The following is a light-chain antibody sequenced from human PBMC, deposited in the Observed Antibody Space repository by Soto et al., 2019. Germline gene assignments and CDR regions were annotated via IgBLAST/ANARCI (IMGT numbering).Light chain of an antibody. J-gene: IGLJ2*01. CDR2: DVS. V-gene: IGLV2-14*03. CDR3: SSYTSTDSLI. Sequence: QSALTQFASVSGSPGQSITISCTGTSSDIGGYDYVSWYQVHPGKAPKVLIYDVSNRPSGVSNRFSGSKSGSTASLTISGLQAEDEADYYCSSYTSTDSLIFGGGTKLTVL. CDR1: SSDIGGYDY.